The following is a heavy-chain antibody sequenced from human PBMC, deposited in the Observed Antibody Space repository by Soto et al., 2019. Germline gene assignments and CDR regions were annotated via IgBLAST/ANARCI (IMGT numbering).Heavy chain of an antibody. D-gene: IGHD3-3*01. J-gene: IGHJ5*02. Sequence: SETLSLTCAVYGRSFSGYYWSWIRQPPGKGLEWIGEINHSGSPNYNPSRKSLVTISVDTSKNQFSLKLSSVTAADTAVYYCARAAYYAFWRGYFVSTPNWFDPWGQGTLVTVSS. CDR2: INHSGSP. V-gene: IGHV4-34*01. CDR1: GRSFSGYY. CDR3: ARAAYYAFWRGYFVSTPNWFDP.